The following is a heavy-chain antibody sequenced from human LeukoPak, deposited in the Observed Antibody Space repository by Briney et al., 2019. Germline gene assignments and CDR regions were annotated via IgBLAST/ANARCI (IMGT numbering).Heavy chain of an antibody. D-gene: IGHD6-13*01. CDR1: GYTFTSYA. CDR3: ARGGSRLYSSSSVWFDP. CDR2: INTNTGNP. V-gene: IGHV7-4-1*02. Sequence: ASVKVSCKASGYTFTSYAMNWVQQAPGQGLEWMGWINTNTGNPTYAQGFTGRFVFSLDTSVSTACLQISSLKAEDTAVYYCARGGSRLYSSSSVWFDPWGQGTLVTVSS. J-gene: IGHJ5*02.